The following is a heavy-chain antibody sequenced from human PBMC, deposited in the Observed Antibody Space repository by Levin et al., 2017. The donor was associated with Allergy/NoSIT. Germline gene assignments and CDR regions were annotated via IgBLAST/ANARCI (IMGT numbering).Heavy chain of an antibody. CDR2: ISGSGGST. CDR1: GFTFSSYA. Sequence: QPGGSLRLSCAASGFTFSSYAMSWVRQAPGKGLEWVSAISGSGGSTYYADSVKGRFTISRDNSKNTLYLQMNSLRAEDTAVYYCAKVQAAAAPYYYYYYGMDVWGQGTTVTVSS. V-gene: IGHV3-23*01. D-gene: IGHD6-13*01. CDR3: AKVQAAAAPYYYYYYGMDV. J-gene: IGHJ6*02.